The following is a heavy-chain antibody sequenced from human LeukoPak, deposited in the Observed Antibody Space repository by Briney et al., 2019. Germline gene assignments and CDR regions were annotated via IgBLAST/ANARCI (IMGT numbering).Heavy chain of an antibody. V-gene: IGHV3-23*01. CDR3: ARGGVVVVVSYMDV. J-gene: IGHJ6*03. D-gene: IGHD2-21*01. CDR2: ISGSGGST. Sequence: PGGSLRLSCAASGFTFSSYAMSWVRQAPGKGLEWVSAISGSGGSTYYADSVKGRFTISRGNSKNTLYLQMNSPRAEDTAVYYCARGGVVVVVSYMDVWGEGTTVTVSS. CDR1: GFTFSSYA.